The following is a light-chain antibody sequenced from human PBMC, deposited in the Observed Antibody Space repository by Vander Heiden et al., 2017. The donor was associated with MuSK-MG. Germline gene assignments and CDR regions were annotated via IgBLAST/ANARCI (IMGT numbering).Light chain of an antibody. J-gene: IGKJ2*01. Sequence: EIVLTQSPCTLSLSPGERATLSCRASQSVSSSYLAWYQQKPSQAPRLLIYGASSRATGIPDRFSGSGSGTDFTLTISRLEPEDFAVYYCQQDGSSPYTFGQGTKLEIK. CDR3: QQDGSSPYT. CDR1: QSVSSSY. V-gene: IGKV3-20*01. CDR2: GAS.